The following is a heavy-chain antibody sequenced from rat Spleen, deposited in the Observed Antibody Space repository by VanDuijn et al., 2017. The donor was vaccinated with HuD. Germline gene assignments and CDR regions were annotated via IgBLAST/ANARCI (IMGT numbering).Heavy chain of an antibody. V-gene: IGHV5S13*01. Sequence: EVQLVESGGGLVQPGRSLKLSCAVSGFTFSNYDMAWVRQAPTQGLEWVASISPSGGGTYYRDSVKGRFTVSRDNAKNTLHLQMDSLRSEDTATYYCVRQDTSGYSNWFTYWGQGTLVTVSS. D-gene: IGHD4-3*01. J-gene: IGHJ3*01. CDR2: ISPSGGGT. CDR3: VRQDTSGYSNWFTY. CDR1: GFTFSNYD.